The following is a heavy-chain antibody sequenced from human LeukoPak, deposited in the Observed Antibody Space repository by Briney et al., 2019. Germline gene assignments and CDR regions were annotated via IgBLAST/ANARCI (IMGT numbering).Heavy chain of an antibody. CDR2: ISSSSYI. CDR3: ARGRDGSQSPIDD. J-gene: IGHJ4*02. Sequence: KPGGSLRLSCAASGFTFSSYNMNWVRQAPGKGLEWVSSISSSSYIYYADSVRGRFTISRDNAKNSLYLQMNSLRAEDTAVYYCARGRDGSQSPIDDWGQGTLVTVSS. D-gene: IGHD5-24*01. V-gene: IGHV3-21*01. CDR1: GFTFSSYN.